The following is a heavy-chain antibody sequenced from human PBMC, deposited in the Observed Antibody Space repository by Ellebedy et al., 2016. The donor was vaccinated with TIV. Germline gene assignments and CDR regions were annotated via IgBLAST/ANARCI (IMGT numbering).Heavy chain of an antibody. Sequence: GESLKISCKGSGYSFTSYWIGWVRQMPGKGLEWMGRIDPSDSYTNYSPSFQGHVTISADKSISTAYLQWSSLKASDTAMYYCATQISYTSGYWGQGTLVTVSS. J-gene: IGHJ4*02. D-gene: IGHD2-15*01. CDR1: GYSFTSYW. CDR3: ATQISYTSGY. CDR2: IDPSDSYT. V-gene: IGHV5-10-1*01.